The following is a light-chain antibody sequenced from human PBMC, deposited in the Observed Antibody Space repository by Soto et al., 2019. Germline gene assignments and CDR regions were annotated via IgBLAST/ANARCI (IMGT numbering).Light chain of an antibody. J-gene: IGKJ5*01. CDR2: GAS. V-gene: IGKV3-15*01. CDR3: QQYNNWPPT. CDR1: QSVSSN. Sequence: EIVMTQSPATLSVSPGERATLSCRASQSVSSNLAWYQQKPGQAPRLLIYGASTRGTGIPARFSGSGSGTEFTLTISSLQSEDFAVYYCQQYNNWPPTFGQGTRPEIK.